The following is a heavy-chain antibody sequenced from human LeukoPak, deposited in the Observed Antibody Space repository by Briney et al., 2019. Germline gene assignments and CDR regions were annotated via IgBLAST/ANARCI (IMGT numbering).Heavy chain of an antibody. D-gene: IGHD3-22*01. J-gene: IGHJ4*02. Sequence: GGSLRLSCAASGFTFSNYGMTWVRQAPGEGLEWVSDITNTGENTYYADSVKGRFTISRDNSRNTLYLQMSSLRGDDTAPYYCAKPRGDYSECSGHWDYWGQGTLVTVSS. V-gene: IGHV3-23*01. CDR1: GFTFSNYG. CDR3: AKPRGDYSECSGHWDY. CDR2: ITNTGENT.